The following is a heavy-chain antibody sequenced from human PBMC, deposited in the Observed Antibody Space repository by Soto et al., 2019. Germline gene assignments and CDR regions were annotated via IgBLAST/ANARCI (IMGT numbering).Heavy chain of an antibody. D-gene: IGHD2-15*01. CDR1: GFTFSSYG. CDR3: ARDHSIVVGVAATRGSHRGFDY. V-gene: IGHV3-33*01. Sequence: QVQLVESGGGVVQPGRSLRLSCAASGFTFSSYGMHWVRQAPGKGLEWVAVIWYDGSNKYYADSVKGRFTISRDNSKNPLDPQMNRLRAEDTAVDYCARDHSIVVGVAATRGSHRGFDYWGQGTLVTVSS. CDR2: IWYDGSNK. J-gene: IGHJ4*02.